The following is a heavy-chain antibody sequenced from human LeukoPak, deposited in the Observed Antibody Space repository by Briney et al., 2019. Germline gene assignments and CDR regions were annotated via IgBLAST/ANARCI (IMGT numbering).Heavy chain of an antibody. CDR2: IYSGGGI. J-gene: IGHJ4*02. Sequence: GGSLRLSCAVSGFTVSSNYMTWVRQAPGKGXXXVSVIYSGGGIYYADSVKGRFTISRDISKNTVDLQLNSLRAEDTAVYYCASGKEASMAQGYWGQGTLVTVSS. CDR1: GFTVSSNY. D-gene: IGHD3-10*01. V-gene: IGHV3-53*01. CDR3: ASGKEASMAQGY.